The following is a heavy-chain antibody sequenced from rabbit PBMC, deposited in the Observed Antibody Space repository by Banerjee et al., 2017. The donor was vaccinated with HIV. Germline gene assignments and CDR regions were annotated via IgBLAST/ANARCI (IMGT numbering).Heavy chain of an antibody. V-gene: IGHV1S40*01. CDR3: ARGSGTWPTYYYYGMDL. CDR2: IYTGSSGST. J-gene: IGHJ6*01. CDR1: GIDFSSSYY. D-gene: IGHD7-1*01. Sequence: QSLEESGGDLVKPGGTLTLTCKASGIDFSSSYYMCWVRQAPGKGLEWIACIYTGSSGSTYYASWAKGRFTISKTSSTTVTLQMTSLTAADTATYFCARGSGTWPTYYYYGMDLWGPGTLVTVS.